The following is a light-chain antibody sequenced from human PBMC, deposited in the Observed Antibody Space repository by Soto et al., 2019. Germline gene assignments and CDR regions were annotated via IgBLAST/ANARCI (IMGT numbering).Light chain of an antibody. CDR1: QGISSY. V-gene: IGKV1-9*01. CDR3: QQLNSYPPWT. Sequence: IQLTQSPSSLSASVGDRVTITCRASQGISSYLAWYQQSPGKAPKLLISAASTLQSGVPSRFSGSGSGTDFTLPISSLQPEDFATYYCQQLNSYPPWTFGQGTKVEIK. CDR2: AAS. J-gene: IGKJ1*01.